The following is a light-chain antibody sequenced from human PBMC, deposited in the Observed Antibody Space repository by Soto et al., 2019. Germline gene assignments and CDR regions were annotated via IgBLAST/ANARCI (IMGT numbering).Light chain of an antibody. CDR1: QSISSW. CDR2: KAS. Sequence: DIQMTQSPSTLSASVGDRVTITCRASQSISSWLAWYQQKPGKVPKLLIYKASSVESGVPSRFSGSGSGTEFTLTISSLQPDDFATYYCQQYNSYPYTFGQGTKLEIK. CDR3: QQYNSYPYT. J-gene: IGKJ2*01. V-gene: IGKV1-5*03.